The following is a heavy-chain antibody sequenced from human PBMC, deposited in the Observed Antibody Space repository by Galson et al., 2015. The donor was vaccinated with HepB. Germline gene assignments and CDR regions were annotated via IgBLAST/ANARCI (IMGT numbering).Heavy chain of an antibody. J-gene: IGHJ4*01. D-gene: IGHD3-22*01. CDR1: GFTVSANY. V-gene: IGHV3-53*01. CDR3: ARGTYLYDDSGYYFDY. CDR2: VYRGGGT. Sequence: SLRLSCAASGFTVSANYMNWVRQAPGKGLEWVSVVYRGGGTTYYADSVKGRFTISRDNSKNTPSLQMNSLRAEDTAIYYCARGTYLYDDSGYYFDYWGHGTLVTASS.